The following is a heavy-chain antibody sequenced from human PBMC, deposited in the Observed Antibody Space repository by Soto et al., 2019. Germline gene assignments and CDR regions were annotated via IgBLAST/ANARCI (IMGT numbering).Heavy chain of an antibody. CDR2: IWYDGTKK. CDR1: GFTFSTYG. CDR3: ARGCTSCYTDY. J-gene: IGHJ4*02. V-gene: IGHV3-33*01. Sequence: QVQLVESGGGVVQPGRSLRLSCAASGFTFSTYGMHWVRQAPGKGLEWVAVIWYDGTKKYYADSVKGRFTISRDNSKNTLYLQMSSLRAEDTAVYYCARGCTSCYTDYWGQGTLVTVSS. D-gene: IGHD2-2*02.